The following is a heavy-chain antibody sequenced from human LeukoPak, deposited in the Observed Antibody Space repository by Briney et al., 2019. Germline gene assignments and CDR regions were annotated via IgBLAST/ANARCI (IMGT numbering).Heavy chain of an antibody. V-gene: IGHV4-4*07. Sequence: PSETLSLTCTVSGGSISSYYWSWIRQPAGKGLEWIGRIYTSGSTNYNPSLKSRVTMSVDTSKNQFSLKLSSVTAADTAVYYCARAFPYDSSGYAYYYYMDVWGKGTTVTVSS. CDR2: IYTSGST. CDR1: GGSISSYY. D-gene: IGHD3-22*01. J-gene: IGHJ6*03. CDR3: ARAFPYDSSGYAYYYYMDV.